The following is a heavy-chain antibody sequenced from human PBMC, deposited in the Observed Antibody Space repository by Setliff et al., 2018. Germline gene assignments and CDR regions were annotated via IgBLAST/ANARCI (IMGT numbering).Heavy chain of an antibody. CDR2: INQYGSEK. D-gene: IGHD3-10*01. CDR3: ARPGRSNYWDSFDY. Sequence: GGSLSLSCAASGFTFSTYWMSWVRQAPGKGLEWVANINQYGSEKYYVDSVKGRFTISRDNAKKSLDLQMNSLRVDDTAVYYCARPGRSNYWDSFDYWGQGILVTVSS. V-gene: IGHV3-7*01. CDR1: GFTFSTYW. J-gene: IGHJ4*02.